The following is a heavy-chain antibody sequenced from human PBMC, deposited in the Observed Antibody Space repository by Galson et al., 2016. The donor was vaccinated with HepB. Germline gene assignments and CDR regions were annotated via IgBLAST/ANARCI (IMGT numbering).Heavy chain of an antibody. CDR1: GGSFSDSY. V-gene: IGHV4-34*01. CDR2: INHSGNT. D-gene: IGHD3-10*01. CDR3: ARGGRPRI. J-gene: IGHJ3*02. Sequence: SETLSLTCAVYGGSFSDSYWSWIRQPSGKGLEWIGEINHSGNTNYNPSLKSRVTRSVDPSKNQFSLKLGSVTAADTAVYYCARGGRPRIWGQGTMVTVSS.